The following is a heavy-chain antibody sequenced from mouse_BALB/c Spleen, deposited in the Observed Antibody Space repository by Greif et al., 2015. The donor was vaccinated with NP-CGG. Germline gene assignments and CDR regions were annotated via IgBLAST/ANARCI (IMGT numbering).Heavy chain of an antibody. J-gene: IGHJ4*01. CDR3: ARRTGTEAMDY. D-gene: IGHD4-1*01. CDR2: IYPGSGNT. CDR1: GYTFTDYY. V-gene: IGHV1-84*02. Sequence: VQLQQSGPGLVKPGASVKISCKASGYTFTDYYINWVKQNPGQGLEWIGWIYPGSGNTKYNEKFKGKATLTVDTSSSTAYMQLSSLTSEDTAVYFCARRTGTEAMDYWGQGTSVTVSS.